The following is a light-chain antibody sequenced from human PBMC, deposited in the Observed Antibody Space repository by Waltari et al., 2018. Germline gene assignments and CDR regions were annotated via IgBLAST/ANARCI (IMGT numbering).Light chain of an antibody. Sequence: QSALPQPASVSGSPGQSIPLPCTGPRRDVGFSHLVSWYQQHPDKAPKLMVYEVIERPSGVSNRFAGSKSGNTASLTISGLQAEDEADYYCCSYAGRNIWVFGGGTKLTVL. V-gene: IGLV2-23*02. CDR2: EVI. J-gene: IGLJ3*02. CDR3: CSYAGRNIWV. CDR1: RRDVGFSHL.